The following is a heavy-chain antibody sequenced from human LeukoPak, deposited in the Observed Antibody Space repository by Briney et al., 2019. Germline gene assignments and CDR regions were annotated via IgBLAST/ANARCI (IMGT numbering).Heavy chain of an antibody. CDR2: IYYSGST. J-gene: IGHJ3*02. CDR3: AREAQWLVLYAFDI. CDR1: GGSISSYY. Sequence: SETLSLTCTVSGGSISSYYWSWIRQPPGKGLEWIGYIYYSGSTNYNPSLKSRVTISVDTSKNQFSLKLSSVTAADTAVYYCAREAQWLVLYAFDIWGQGTMVTVSS. D-gene: IGHD6-19*01. V-gene: IGHV4-59*12.